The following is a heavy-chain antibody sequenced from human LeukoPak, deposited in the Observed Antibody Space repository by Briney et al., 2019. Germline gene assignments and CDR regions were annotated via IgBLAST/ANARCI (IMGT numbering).Heavy chain of an antibody. CDR1: GYTFTSYG. V-gene: IGHV1-18*01. D-gene: IGHD3-22*01. CDR2: ISAYNGNT. CDR3: ARDRFPYYYDSRGYGY. J-gene: IGHJ4*02. Sequence: ASVKVSCKASGYTFTSYGISWVRQAPGQGLEWMGWISAYNGNTNYAQKLQGRVTMTTDTSTSTAYMELRSLRSDDTAVYYCARDRFPYYYDSRGYGYWGQGTLVTVSS.